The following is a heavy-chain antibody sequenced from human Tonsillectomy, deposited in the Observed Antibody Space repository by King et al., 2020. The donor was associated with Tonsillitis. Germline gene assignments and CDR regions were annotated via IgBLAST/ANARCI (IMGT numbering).Heavy chain of an antibody. CDR3: ARTAAATQQDYYYYYYMDV. V-gene: IGHV1-18*01. J-gene: IGHJ6*03. D-gene: IGHD2-15*01. Sequence: VQLVESGAEVKKPGASVKVSCKASGYTFTSYGISWVRQAPGQGLEWMGWITAYNGNTNYAQKLQGRVTMTTDTSTSTAYMELRSLRSDDTAVYYCARTAAATQQDYYYYYYMDVWGKGTTVTVSS. CDR1: GYTFTSYG. CDR2: ITAYNGNT.